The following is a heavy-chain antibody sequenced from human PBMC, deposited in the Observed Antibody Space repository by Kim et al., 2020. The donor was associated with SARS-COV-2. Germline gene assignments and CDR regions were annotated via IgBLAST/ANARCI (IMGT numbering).Heavy chain of an antibody. CDR2: IYYSGST. CDR1: GGSISSSSYY. Sequence: SETLSLTCTVSGGSISSSSYYWGWIRQPPGKGLEWIGSIYYSGSTYYNPSLKSRVTISVDTSKNQFSLKLSSVTAADTAVYYCASLQLDYYYYYYGMDVWGQGTTVTVSS. D-gene: IGHD6-13*01. J-gene: IGHJ6*02. CDR3: ASLQLDYYYYYYGMDV. V-gene: IGHV4-39*01.